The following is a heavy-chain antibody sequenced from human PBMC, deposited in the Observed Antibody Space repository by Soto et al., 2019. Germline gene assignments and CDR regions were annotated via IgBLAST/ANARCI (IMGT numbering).Heavy chain of an antibody. Sequence: PGGSLRLSCAASGFTFSSYAMSWVRQAPGKGLEWVSAISGSGGSTYYADSVKGRFTISRDNSKNTLYLQMNSLRAEDTAVYYCAKEWARSSGYYYQGDYFDYWGQGTLVTVSS. V-gene: IGHV3-23*01. CDR1: GFTFSSYA. D-gene: IGHD3-22*01. CDR2: ISGSGGST. CDR3: AKEWARSSGYYYQGDYFDY. J-gene: IGHJ4*02.